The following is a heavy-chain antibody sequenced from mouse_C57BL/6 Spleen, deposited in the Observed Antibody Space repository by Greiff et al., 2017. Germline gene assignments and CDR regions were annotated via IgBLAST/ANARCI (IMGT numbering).Heavy chain of an antibody. D-gene: IGHD1-1*01. V-gene: IGHV1-82*01. Sequence: QVQLKQSGPELVKPGASVKISCKASGYAFSSSWMNWVKQRPGKGLEWIGRIYPGDGDTNYNGKFKGKATLTADKSSSTAYMQLSSLTSEDSAVYFCARYVTTVVEGNYFDYWGQGTTLTVSS. CDR3: ARYVTTVVEGNYFDY. J-gene: IGHJ2*01. CDR2: IYPGDGDT. CDR1: GYAFSSSW.